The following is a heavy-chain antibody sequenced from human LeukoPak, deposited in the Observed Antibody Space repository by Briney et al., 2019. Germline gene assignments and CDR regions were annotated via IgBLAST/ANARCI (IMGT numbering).Heavy chain of an antibody. J-gene: IGHJ4*02. CDR3: ARAGTDFWSGYLFDY. D-gene: IGHD3-3*01. Sequence: GGSLRLSCAASGFTFSSYSMSWVRQAPGKGLEWVSVIYSGGSTYYADSVKGRFTISRDNSKNTLYLQMNSLRAEDTAVYYCARAGTDFWSGYLFDYWGQGTLVTVSS. CDR2: IYSGGST. CDR1: GFTFSSYS. V-gene: IGHV3-53*01.